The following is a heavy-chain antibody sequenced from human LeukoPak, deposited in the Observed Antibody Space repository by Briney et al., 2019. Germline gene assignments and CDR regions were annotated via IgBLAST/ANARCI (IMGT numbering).Heavy chain of an antibody. Sequence: GGSLRLSCAASGFTFSSYSMNWVRQAPGKGLEWVSYISSSSSTIYYADSVKGRFTISRDNAKNSLYLQMNSLRAEDTAVYYCARQRRCSSTSCYDDYWGQGTLVTVSS. CDR3: ARQRRCSSTSCYDDY. J-gene: IGHJ4*02. CDR2: ISSSSSTI. V-gene: IGHV3-48*01. CDR1: GFTFSSYS. D-gene: IGHD2-2*01.